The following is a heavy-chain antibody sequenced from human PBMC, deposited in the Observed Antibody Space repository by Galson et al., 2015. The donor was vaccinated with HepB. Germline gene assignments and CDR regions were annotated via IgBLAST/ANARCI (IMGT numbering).Heavy chain of an antibody. CDR2: IYSGTST. CDR3: ARGPRYYYDSSGPGYFDY. D-gene: IGHD3-22*01. V-gene: IGHV3-53*04. CDR1: GFTVSSNY. J-gene: IGHJ4*02. Sequence: SLRLSCAASGFTVSSNYMSWVRQAPGKGLEWVSIIYSGTSTYSADSVRGRFTISRHNFKNTLYLQMNRLRAEDTAVYYCARGPRYYYDSSGPGYFDYWGQGTLVTVSS.